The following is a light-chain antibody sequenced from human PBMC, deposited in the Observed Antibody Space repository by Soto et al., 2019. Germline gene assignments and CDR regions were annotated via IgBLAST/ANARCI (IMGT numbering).Light chain of an antibody. CDR3: SAYTTSNTLI. V-gene: IGLV2-14*01. CDR1: SSDVGGYDY. J-gene: IGLJ1*01. CDR2: EVN. Sequence: QSALTQPASVSGSPGQSVTISCTGTSSDVGGYDYVSWYQQHPGTAPKLILYEVNNRPSGVSNRFSGPKSGNTASLIISGLQTEDEANYYCSAYTTSNTLIFGTGTKVTVL.